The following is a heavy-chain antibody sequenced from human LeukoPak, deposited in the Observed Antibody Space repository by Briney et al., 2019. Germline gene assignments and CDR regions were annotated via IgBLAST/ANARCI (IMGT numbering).Heavy chain of an antibody. D-gene: IGHD6-13*01. CDR3: ARDPDSSSFDY. CDR1: GLNFRTSW. Sequence: GGSLRLSCTASGLNFRTSWMSWVRQSRGKAVGFLANKRYDGNVKNYMFSVKGRFTISTDNPKNPLYLQMDSLRADDTAVYYCARDPDSSSFDYWGQGVLVTVSS. J-gene: IGHJ4*02. V-gene: IGHV3-7*01. CDR2: KRYDGNVK.